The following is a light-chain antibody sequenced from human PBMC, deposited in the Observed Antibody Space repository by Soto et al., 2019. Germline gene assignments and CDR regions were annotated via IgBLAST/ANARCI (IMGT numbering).Light chain of an antibody. V-gene: IGKV3-11*01. Sequence: DIVLTQSPGTLSLSPGERATLSCRASQSVSSYFAWYQQKPGQAPRLLIYDASNRATGTPARFSGSGSGTDFTLTNTSLEPEDFAIYDCQQRSNWPSTFGGGTKVEIK. CDR2: DAS. CDR1: QSVSSY. CDR3: QQRSNWPST. J-gene: IGKJ4*01.